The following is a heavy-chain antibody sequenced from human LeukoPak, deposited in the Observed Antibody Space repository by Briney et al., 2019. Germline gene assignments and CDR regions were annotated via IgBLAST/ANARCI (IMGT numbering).Heavy chain of an antibody. CDR3: AREYSSGYYYYFDY. CDR1: GFTFSSYS. D-gene: IGHD3-22*01. CDR2: ISSSSSTI. J-gene: IGHJ4*02. Sequence: GGSLRLSCAASGFTFSSYSMNWVRQAPGKGLEWVSYISSSSSTIYYADSVKGRFTISRDNAKNSLYLQMNSLRAEDTAVYYCAREYSSGYYYYFDYWGQGTLVTVSS. V-gene: IGHV3-48*04.